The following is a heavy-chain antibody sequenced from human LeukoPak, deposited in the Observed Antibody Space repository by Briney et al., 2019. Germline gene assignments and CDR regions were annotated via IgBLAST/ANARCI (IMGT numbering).Heavy chain of an antibody. CDR2: FDPEDGET. D-gene: IGHD2-8*01. V-gene: IGHV1-24*01. J-gene: IGHJ4*02. Sequence: ASVKVSCEVSGYTLTELSMHWVRQAPGKGLEWMGGFDPEDGETIYAQKFQGRVTMTEDTSTDTAYMELSSLRSEDTAVYYCATVGCTNGVCYHFDYWGQGTLVTVSS. CDR1: GYTLTELS. CDR3: ATVGCTNGVCYHFDY.